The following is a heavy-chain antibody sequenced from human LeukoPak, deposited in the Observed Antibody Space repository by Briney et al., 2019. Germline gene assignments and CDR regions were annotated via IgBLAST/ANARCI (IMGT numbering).Heavy chain of an antibody. Sequence: PSETLSLTCTVSGGSISSYYWSWIRQPPGKGLEWIGYIYTSGSTNYNPSLKSRVTISVDTSKNQFSLKLSSVTAADTAVYYCAGDSSGYYYLAFDIWGQGTMVTVSS. CDR2: IYTSGST. J-gene: IGHJ3*02. CDR1: GGSISSYY. D-gene: IGHD3-22*01. V-gene: IGHV4-4*09. CDR3: AGDSSGYYYLAFDI.